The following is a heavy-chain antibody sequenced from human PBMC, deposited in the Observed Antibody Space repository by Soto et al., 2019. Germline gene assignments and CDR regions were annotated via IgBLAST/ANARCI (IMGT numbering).Heavy chain of an antibody. CDR2: ISGSGGST. D-gene: IGHD3-3*01. J-gene: IGHJ4*02. Sequence: GGSLRLSCAASGFTFSSYAMSWVRQAPGKGLEWVSAISGSGGSTYYADSVKGRFTISRDNSKNTLYLQMNSLRAEDTAVYYCATFLEWAINRDYFDYWGQGTLVTVSS. V-gene: IGHV3-23*01. CDR1: GFTFSSYA. CDR3: ATFLEWAINRDYFDY.